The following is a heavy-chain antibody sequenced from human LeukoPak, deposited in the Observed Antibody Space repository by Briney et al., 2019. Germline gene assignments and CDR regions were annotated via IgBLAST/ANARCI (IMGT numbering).Heavy chain of an antibody. V-gene: IGHV3-21*01. CDR1: GFTFSSYS. D-gene: IGHD5-18*01. J-gene: IGHJ5*02. CDR2: ISSSSRYI. Sequence: PGGCLRLSCAASGFTFSSYSMNWVRQPPGKWLEWVSSISSSSRYIYYADSVKGRFTISRDNAKNSLYLQMNSLRAEHTAVYYCARDSQTSGYSYGYDFFPWGQGTLVTVSS. CDR3: ARDSQTSGYSYGYDFFP.